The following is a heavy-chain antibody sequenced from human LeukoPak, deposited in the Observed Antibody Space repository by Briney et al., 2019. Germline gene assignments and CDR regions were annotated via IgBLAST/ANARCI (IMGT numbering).Heavy chain of an antibody. D-gene: IGHD6-19*01. J-gene: IGHJ4*02. CDR2: INPNIGAT. CDR1: GYTFTGYY. CDR3: ARDRVGSGWPRPFYFEN. V-gene: IGHV1-2*02. Sequence: GASVKVSCKPSGYTFTGYYLHWVRQAPGQALEWMGWINPNIGATMYAQKFQGRVTMTRDTSISTAYMELNSLRSDDTAVYYCARDRVGSGWPRPFYFENWGQGPLVTVSS.